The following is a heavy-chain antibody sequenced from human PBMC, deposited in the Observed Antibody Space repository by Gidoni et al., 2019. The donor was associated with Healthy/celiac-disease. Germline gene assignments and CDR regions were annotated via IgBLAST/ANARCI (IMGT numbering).Heavy chain of an antibody. J-gene: IGHJ4*02. CDR2: SSGSGGST. Sequence: EVQLLESGGGLVQPGGSLRLSCAASGFTFSSYAMSWVRQAPGKGLEWVSASSGSGGSTYYADSVKGRFTISRDNSKNTLYLQMNSLRAEDTAVYYCANRPPTIAAAGKGGYFDYWGQGTLVTVSS. CDR1: GFTFSSYA. CDR3: ANRPPTIAAAGKGGYFDY. V-gene: IGHV3-23*01. D-gene: IGHD6-13*01.